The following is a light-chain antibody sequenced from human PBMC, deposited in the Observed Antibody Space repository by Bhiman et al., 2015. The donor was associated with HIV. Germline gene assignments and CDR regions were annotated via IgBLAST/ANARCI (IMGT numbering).Light chain of an antibody. CDR2: GQN. V-gene: IGLV3-19*01. J-gene: IGLJ1*01. Sequence: SSELTQDPAVSVALGQTVRITCQGDSLRSYYASWYQQKPGQAPVLVIYGQNDRPSGIPDRFSGSISGNTASLTITGAQAEDEADYYCNSRDSSGNHLYVFGTGTKVTVL. CDR1: SLRSYY. CDR3: NSRDSSGNHLYV.